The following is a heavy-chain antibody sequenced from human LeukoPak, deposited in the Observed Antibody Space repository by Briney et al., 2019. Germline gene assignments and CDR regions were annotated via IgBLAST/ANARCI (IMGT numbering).Heavy chain of an antibody. J-gene: IGHJ4*02. CDR2: INPNSGGT. CDR1: GYTFTGYY. D-gene: IGHD2-2*02. Sequence: ASVKVSCKASGYTFTGYYMHWVRQAPGQGLEWMGWINPNSGGTNYAQKFQGRVTMTRDTSISTAYMELSRLRCDDTAVYYCARGPETVVPAAIVWYYFDYWGQGTLVTVSS. CDR3: ARGPETVVPAAIVWYYFDY. V-gene: IGHV1-2*02.